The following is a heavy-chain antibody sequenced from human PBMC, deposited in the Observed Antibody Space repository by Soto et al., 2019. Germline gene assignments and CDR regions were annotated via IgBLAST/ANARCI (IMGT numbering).Heavy chain of an antibody. V-gene: IGHV1-18*01. Sequence: QVQLVQSGTEVKKPGASVKVTCKPSGYSFTSFGISWMRQAPGQGLEWLGWVSPYNGNTYSAQSLQGRLTMTTDTARGTVYMERTGLTINDPAFYYCARNQAFRTVSGAPYLASWGLETLVAAS. CDR3: ARNQAFRTVSGAPYLAS. D-gene: IGHD6-19*01. CDR2: VSPYNGNT. J-gene: IGHJ5*02. CDR1: GYSFTSFG.